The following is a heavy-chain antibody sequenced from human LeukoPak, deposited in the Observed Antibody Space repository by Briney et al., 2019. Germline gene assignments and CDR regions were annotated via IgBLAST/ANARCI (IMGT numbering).Heavy chain of an antibody. D-gene: IGHD6-6*01. J-gene: IGHJ4*02. V-gene: IGHV3-66*01. CDR1: GFTVSNNY. CDR2: TYSGGGT. Sequence: GGSLRLSCAASGFTVSNNYMSWVRQAPGKGLEWVSVTYSGGGTYYADSVKGRFTISRDNSKNTLYLQMNSLRAEDTAMYYCAAESIAAYPPYFDYWGQGTLVTVSS. CDR3: AAESIAAYPPYFDY.